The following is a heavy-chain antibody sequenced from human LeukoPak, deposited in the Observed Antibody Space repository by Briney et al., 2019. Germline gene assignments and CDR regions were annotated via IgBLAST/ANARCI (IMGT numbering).Heavy chain of an antibody. J-gene: IGHJ4*02. CDR3: ARERSSGWYRDY. CDR1: GYTFTSYA. D-gene: IGHD6-19*01. CDR2: INAGNGNT. Sequence: ASVTVSCKASGYTFTSYAMHWVRQAPGQRLEWMGWINAGNGNTKYSQKFQGRVTITRDTSASTAYMELSSLRSEDTAVYYRARERSSGWYRDYWGQGTLVTVSS. V-gene: IGHV1-3*01.